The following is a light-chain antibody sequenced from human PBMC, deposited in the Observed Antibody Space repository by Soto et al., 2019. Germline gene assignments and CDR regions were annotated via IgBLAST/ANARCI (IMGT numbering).Light chain of an antibody. J-gene: IGLJ2*01. V-gene: IGLV3-1*01. Sequence: SYELTQPPSVSVSPGQTASITCSGDKLVDKYACWYQQKPGQSPVLVIYQDSKRPSGIPERFSGSDSGNTPTLTISVTQASDEADYYCQAWDSSTAYVVFCGGTKLTVL. CDR3: QAWDSSTAYVV. CDR1: KLVDKY. CDR2: QDS.